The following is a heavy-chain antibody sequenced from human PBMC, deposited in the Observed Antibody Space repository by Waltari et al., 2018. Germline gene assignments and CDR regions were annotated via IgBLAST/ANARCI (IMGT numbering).Heavy chain of an antibody. Sequence: QVQLQQWGAGLLKPSETLSLTCAVYGGSFSGYYWSWMRQPPGTGLEGIGEINHSGSTKYNPSLKSRVTISVDTSKNQFSLKLSSVTAADTAVYYCAMLGYCSSTSCYSSTGTYYFDYWGQGTLVTVSS. D-gene: IGHD2-2*01. CDR2: INHSGST. CDR1: GGSFSGYY. V-gene: IGHV4-34*01. CDR3: AMLGYCSSTSCYSSTGTYYFDY. J-gene: IGHJ4*02.